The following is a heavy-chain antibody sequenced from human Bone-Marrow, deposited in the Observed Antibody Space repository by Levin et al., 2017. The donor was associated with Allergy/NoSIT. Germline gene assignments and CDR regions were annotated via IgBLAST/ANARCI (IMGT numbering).Heavy chain of an antibody. CDR1: GFTFRKSW. D-gene: IGHD5-18*01. CDR2: INQDGSET. J-gene: IGHJ4*02. CDR3: ARGGYTWDS. V-gene: IGHV3-7*04. Sequence: PGGSLRLSCAASGFTFRKSWMTWVRQAPGKGLGWVANINQDGSETFYVDSVKGRFTISRDNAKNLVFLQMNSLRAEDTALYYCARGGYTWDSWGQGTLVTVSS.